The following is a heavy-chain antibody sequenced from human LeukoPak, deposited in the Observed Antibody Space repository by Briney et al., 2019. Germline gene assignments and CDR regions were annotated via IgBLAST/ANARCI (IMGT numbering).Heavy chain of an antibody. D-gene: IGHD6-19*01. Sequence: ASVKVSCKASGYTFTSYGISWVRQAPGQGLEWMGWISAYNGNTNYAQKLQGRVTMTTDTSTSTAYMELRSLRSDDTAVYYCARDPSIAVAGTGFNYWGQGTLVTVSS. CDR3: ARDPSIAVAGTGFNY. CDR1: GYTFTSYG. CDR2: ISAYNGNT. J-gene: IGHJ4*02. V-gene: IGHV1-18*01.